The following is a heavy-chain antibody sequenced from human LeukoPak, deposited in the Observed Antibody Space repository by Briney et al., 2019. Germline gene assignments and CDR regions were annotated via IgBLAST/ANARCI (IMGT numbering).Heavy chain of an antibody. CDR1: GGSISSSSYY. J-gene: IGHJ6*04. V-gene: IGHV4-39*01. CDR3: ARLRITMIVVLMDV. CDR2: IYYSGST. Sequence: KPSETLSLTCTVPGGSISSSSYYWGWIRQPPGKGLEWIGSIYYSGSTYYNPSLKSRVTISVDTSKNQFSLKLSSVTAADTAVYYCARLRITMIVVLMDVWGKGTTVTISS. D-gene: IGHD3-22*01.